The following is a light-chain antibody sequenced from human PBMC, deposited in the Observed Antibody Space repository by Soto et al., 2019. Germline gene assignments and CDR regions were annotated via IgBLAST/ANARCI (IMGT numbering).Light chain of an antibody. CDR2: DTS. CDR3: QERSNWRRT. J-gene: IGKJ1*01. V-gene: IGKV3-11*01. CDR1: QSVSTY. Sequence: EIVLTQSPATLSVSAGEGATLSCRASQSVSTYLAWYQQKPGQAPRLLIYDTSNRATGIPARFSGSGSGTDFTLTISGLEPEDMAVYFCQERSNWRRTFGQGTKVEI.